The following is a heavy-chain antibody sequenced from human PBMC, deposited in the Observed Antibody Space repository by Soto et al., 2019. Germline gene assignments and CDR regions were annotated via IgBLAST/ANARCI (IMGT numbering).Heavy chain of an antibody. D-gene: IGHD6-19*01. J-gene: IGHJ4*02. Sequence: GGSLRLSCAASGFTFSSYAMSWVRQAPGKGLEWVSAISGSGGSTYYAGSVKGRFTISRDNSKNTLYLQMNSLRAEDTAVYYCAKRLAVAGTLAYWGKGTLVTVSS. CDR1: GFTFSSYA. CDR3: AKRLAVAGTLAY. CDR2: ISGSGGST. V-gene: IGHV3-23*01.